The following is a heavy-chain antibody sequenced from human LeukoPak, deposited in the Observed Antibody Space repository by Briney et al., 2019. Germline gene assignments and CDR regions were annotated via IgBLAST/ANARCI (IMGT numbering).Heavy chain of an antibody. CDR2: IYYSGSS. J-gene: IGHJ4*02. CDR3: AGAHSGYYSYLDY. V-gene: IGHV4-59*01. Sequence: SETLSLTCTVSGGSISSYYWSWIRQPPGKGLEWIGIIYYSGSSNYSPSLESRVTISVDTSKNQFSLKLSSVTAADTAVYYCAGAHSGYYSYLDYWGQGTLVTVSS. D-gene: IGHD3-22*01. CDR1: GGSISSYY.